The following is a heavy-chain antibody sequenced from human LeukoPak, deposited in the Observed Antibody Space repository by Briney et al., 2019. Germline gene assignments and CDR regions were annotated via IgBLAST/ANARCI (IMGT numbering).Heavy chain of an antibody. CDR1: GFTFSSYA. Sequence: PGGSLRLSCAASGFTFSSYAMSWVRQAPGKGLEWVSAISGSGGSTYYADSVKGRFTISRDNSKNTLYLQMNSLRAEDTAVYYCAKGYSSSLYYYCYMDVWGKGTTVTVSS. D-gene: IGHD6-6*01. V-gene: IGHV3-23*01. J-gene: IGHJ6*03. CDR3: AKGYSSSLYYYCYMDV. CDR2: ISGSGGST.